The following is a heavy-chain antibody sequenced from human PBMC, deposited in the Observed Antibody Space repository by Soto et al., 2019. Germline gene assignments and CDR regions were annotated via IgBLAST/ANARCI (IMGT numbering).Heavy chain of an antibody. Sequence: EVQLLESGGGLVQPGGSLRLSCAASGFTFSSYAMSWVRQAPGKGLEWVSYISSSGSTIYYADSVKGRFTISRDNAKNSLYLQMNSLRAEDTAVYYCARVGAYCTNGVCYTNWFDPWGQGTLVTVSS. V-gene: IGHV3-48*03. CDR1: GFTFSSYA. J-gene: IGHJ5*02. CDR3: ARVGAYCTNGVCYTNWFDP. D-gene: IGHD2-8*01. CDR2: ISSSGSTI.